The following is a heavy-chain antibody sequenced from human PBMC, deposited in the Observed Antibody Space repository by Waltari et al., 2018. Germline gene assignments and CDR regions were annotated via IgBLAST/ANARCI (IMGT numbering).Heavy chain of an antibody. CDR2: IYTSGST. CDR1: GGSISSGSYY. J-gene: IGHJ3*02. CDR3: AREEFYYDSSGKDAFDI. D-gene: IGHD3-22*01. Sequence: QVQLQESGPGLVKPSQTLSLTCTVSGGSISSGSYYWRWIRQPAGKGLEWIGRIYTSGSTNYNPSLKSRVTISVDTSKNQFSLKLSSVTAADTAVYYCAREEFYYDSSGKDAFDIWGQGTMV. V-gene: IGHV4-61*02.